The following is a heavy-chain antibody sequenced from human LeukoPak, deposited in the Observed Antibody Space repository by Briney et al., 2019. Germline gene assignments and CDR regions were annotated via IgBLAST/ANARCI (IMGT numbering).Heavy chain of an antibody. CDR1: GGSFSGYY. J-gene: IGHJ5*02. Sequence: PSETLSLTCAVYGGSFSGYYWSWIRQPPGKGLEWIGEINHSVSTNYNPSLKSRVTISVDTSKNQFSLKLSSVTAADTAVYYCARGSSWQGGRRSLFDPWGQGTLVTVSS. CDR2: INHSVST. D-gene: IGHD6-13*01. CDR3: ARGSSWQGGRRSLFDP. V-gene: IGHV4-34*01.